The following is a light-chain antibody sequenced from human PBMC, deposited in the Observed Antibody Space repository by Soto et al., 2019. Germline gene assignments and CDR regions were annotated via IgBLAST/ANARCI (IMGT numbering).Light chain of an antibody. CDR2: EGS. CDR1: SSDVGSYNL. Sequence: QSALTQPASVSGPPGQSITISCTGTSSDVGSYNLVSWYQQHPGKAPKLMIYEGSKRPSGVSNRFSGSKSGNTASLTISGLQAEDEADYYCCSYAGSSTFDVVFGGGTKVTVL. J-gene: IGLJ2*01. CDR3: CSYAGSSTFDVV. V-gene: IGLV2-23*03.